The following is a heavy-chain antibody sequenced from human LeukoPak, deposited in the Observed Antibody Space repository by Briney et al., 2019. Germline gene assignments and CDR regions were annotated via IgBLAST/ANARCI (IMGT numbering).Heavy chain of an antibody. D-gene: IGHD1-26*01. J-gene: IGHJ4*02. CDR2: IKQDGSEK. Sequence: GGSLRLSCAASGFTFSSYWMSWVRQAPGKGLEWVANIKQDGSEKYYMDSVQGRFTISRDNAKNSLYLQMNSQRAEDTAVYYCARDVGAFDYWGQGTLVTVSS. CDR1: GFTFSSYW. CDR3: ARDVGAFDY. V-gene: IGHV3-7*03.